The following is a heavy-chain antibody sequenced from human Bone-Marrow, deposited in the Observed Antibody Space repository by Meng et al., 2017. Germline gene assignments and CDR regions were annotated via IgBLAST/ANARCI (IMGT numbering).Heavy chain of an antibody. D-gene: IGHD3-9*01. CDR2: INHSETT. CDR1: GGSFSDYY. CDR3: ASGPTILAAAVDF. J-gene: IGHJ4*02. Sequence: GQLQQWGGVLLKQSETPFPTSVEAGGSFSDYYWSWIRQPPGKGLQWIREINHSETTNYTSSLESRATISVYLSQNNSSVKLRSVTAADSAVYFCASGPTILAAAVDFWGQGTLVTVSS. V-gene: IGHV4-34*01.